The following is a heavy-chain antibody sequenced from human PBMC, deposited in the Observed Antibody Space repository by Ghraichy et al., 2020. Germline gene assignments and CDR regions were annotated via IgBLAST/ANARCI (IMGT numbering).Heavy chain of an antibody. Sequence: SETLSLTCTVSGDSMSTYYWSWIRHSPGGGLEWIGYIYFSGNIMYNPSPESRDTIPIDTSMNQFSLQLYSVTAADTAIYYCARHRLREKNTDGWLIDLWGQGSLVTVSS. CDR3: ARHRLREKNTDGWLIDL. CDR2: IYFSGNI. V-gene: IGHV4-59*08. D-gene: IGHD2-15*01. J-gene: IGHJ5*02. CDR1: GDSMSTYY.